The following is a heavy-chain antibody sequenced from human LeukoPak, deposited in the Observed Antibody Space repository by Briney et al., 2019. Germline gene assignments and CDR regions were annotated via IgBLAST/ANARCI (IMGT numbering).Heavy chain of an antibody. V-gene: IGHV3-49*04. D-gene: IGHD3-22*01. Sequence: PGRSLRLSWTAAGFTLGDYVMSWVRQPPGKGREWVGFIRSKAYGGTTKNAASVKGRFTISRDDSRSIDYLQMNSLKHEDTAVYYCTRRYNYDSSGYYYVRDAFDIWGQGTMVTVSS. J-gene: IGHJ3*02. CDR3: TRRYNYDSSGYYYVRDAFDI. CDR1: GFTLGDYV. CDR2: IRSKAYGGTT.